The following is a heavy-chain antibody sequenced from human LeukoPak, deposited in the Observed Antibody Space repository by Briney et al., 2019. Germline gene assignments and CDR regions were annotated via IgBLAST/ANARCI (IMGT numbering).Heavy chain of an antibody. Sequence: SETLSLTCTVSGGSISSGGYYWSWIRQHPGKGLEWIGYSYYSGSTYYNPSLKSRVTISVDTSKNQFSLKLSSVTAADTAVYYCARESPYYDFWSGYYPHYYGMDVWGQGTTVTVSS. CDR3: ARESPYYDFWSGYYPHYYGMDV. CDR1: GGSISSGGYY. D-gene: IGHD3-3*01. CDR2: SYYSGST. V-gene: IGHV4-31*03. J-gene: IGHJ6*02.